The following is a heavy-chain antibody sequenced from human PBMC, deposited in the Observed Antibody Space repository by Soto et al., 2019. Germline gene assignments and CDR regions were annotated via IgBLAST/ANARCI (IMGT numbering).Heavy chain of an antibody. CDR3: AENGGDY. V-gene: IGHV3-30*04. CDR1: GFTFSSYA. Sequence: GGSLRLSCAASGFTFSSYAMHWVRLPPGKGLEWVAVIYHDGSNKYYSDSVKGRFTISRDNSKNTLYLQMHSLGAEDAAVYYWAENGGDYWGQGTLVTVSS. CDR2: IYHDGSNK. D-gene: IGHD3-16*01. J-gene: IGHJ4*02.